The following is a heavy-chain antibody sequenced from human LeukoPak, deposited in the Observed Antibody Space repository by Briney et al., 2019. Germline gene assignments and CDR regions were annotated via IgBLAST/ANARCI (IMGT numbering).Heavy chain of an antibody. CDR3: ARDSYEYQLLWGSYYYDMDV. J-gene: IGHJ6*04. CDR2: IIPIFGTA. Sequence: ASVKVSCKASGYTFTMYGISWVRQAPGQGLEWMGGIIPIFGTANYAQKFQGRVTITADESTSTAYMELSSLRSEDTAVYYCARDSYEYQLLWGSYYYDMDVWGKGTTVTVSS. V-gene: IGHV1-69*13. D-gene: IGHD2-2*01. CDR1: GYTFTMYG.